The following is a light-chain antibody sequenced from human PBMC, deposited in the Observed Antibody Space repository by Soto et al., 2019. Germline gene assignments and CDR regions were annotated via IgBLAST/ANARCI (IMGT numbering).Light chain of an antibody. CDR3: CSYIGSYSYV. V-gene: IGLV2-11*01. CDR2: GVN. J-gene: IGLJ1*01. Sequence: QSVLTQPRSVSGSPGQSVTISCTGTSSDVGNYNSVSWYQHHPGKAPKLMIYGVNKWPSGVPDRFSGSKSGNTASLTISGLQAEDEADYYCCSYIGSYSYVFGTGTKVTVL. CDR1: SSDVGNYNS.